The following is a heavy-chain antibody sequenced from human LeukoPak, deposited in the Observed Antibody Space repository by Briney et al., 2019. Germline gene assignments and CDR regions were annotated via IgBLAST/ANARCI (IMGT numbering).Heavy chain of an antibody. D-gene: IGHD3-3*01. CDR1: GYTFTSYY. J-gene: IGHJ5*02. CDR2: INPSGGST. Sequence: ASVKVSCKASGYTFTSYYMHWVRQAPGQGLEWMGLINPSGGSTSYAQKFQGRVTMTRDTSTSTVYMELSSLRSEDTAVYYCARTRGSRFLEWYPSNWFDPWGQGTLVTVSS. CDR3: ARTRGSRFLEWYPSNWFDP. V-gene: IGHV1-46*01.